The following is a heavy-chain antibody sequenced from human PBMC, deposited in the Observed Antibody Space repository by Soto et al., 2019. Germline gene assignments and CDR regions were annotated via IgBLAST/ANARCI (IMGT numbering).Heavy chain of an antibody. CDR2: MNPNSGNA. V-gene: IGHV1-8*01. Sequence: GASVKVSCKASGYTFTSYDINWVRQATGQGLEWMGWMNPNSGNADSVKGRFTISRDNAMNSLYLQMNSLRAEDTAVYYCARLRLTGYFDYWGQGTLVTVSS. CDR1: GYTFTSYD. J-gene: IGHJ4*02. CDR3: ARLRLTGYFDY.